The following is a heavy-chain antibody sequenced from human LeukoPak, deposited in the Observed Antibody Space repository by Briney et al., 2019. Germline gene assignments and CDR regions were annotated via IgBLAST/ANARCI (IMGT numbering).Heavy chain of an antibody. Sequence: SETLSLTCTVSGGSISSYYWSWIRQPPGKGLEWIGYIYYSGSTNYNPSLKSRVTISVDTSKNQFSLKLSSVTAADTAVYYCARDHSTWDYFDYWGQGTLATVSS. CDR2: IYYSGST. CDR1: GGSISSYY. V-gene: IGHV4-59*01. J-gene: IGHJ4*02. D-gene: IGHD1-26*01. CDR3: ARDHSTWDYFDY.